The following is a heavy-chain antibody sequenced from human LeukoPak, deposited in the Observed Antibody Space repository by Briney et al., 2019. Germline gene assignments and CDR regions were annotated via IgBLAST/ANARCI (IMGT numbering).Heavy chain of an antibody. Sequence: GGSLRLSCVASGFTFSSYWMHWVRHAPGKGLEWVSGISWNSGSIGYADSVKGRFTISRDNAKNSLYMQMNSLRAEDTALYYCAKDISQQLGYFDYWGQGTLVTVSS. V-gene: IGHV3-9*01. CDR1: GFTFSSYW. CDR3: AKDISQQLGYFDY. J-gene: IGHJ4*02. D-gene: IGHD5-18*01. CDR2: ISWNSGSI.